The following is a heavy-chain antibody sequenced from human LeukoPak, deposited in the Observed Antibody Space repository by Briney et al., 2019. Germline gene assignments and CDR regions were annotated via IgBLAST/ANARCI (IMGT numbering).Heavy chain of an antibody. V-gene: IGHV1-18*01. CDR2: ISVHNGYT. Sequence: ASVKVSCKASGGTFSSYAISWVRQAPGQGLEWLGWISVHNGYTNHAQKLQGRVTMTTDTSTSTAYMELRSLRSDDTAVYYCARSGDYRDTGSPDLAYWGQGTLVTVSS. D-gene: IGHD2-15*01. CDR1: GGTFSSYA. J-gene: IGHJ4*02. CDR3: ARSGDYRDTGSPDLAY.